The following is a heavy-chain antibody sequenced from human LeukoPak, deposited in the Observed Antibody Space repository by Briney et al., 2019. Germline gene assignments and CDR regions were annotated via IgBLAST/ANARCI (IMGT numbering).Heavy chain of an antibody. CDR1: GYRFTSYW. CDR3: ARLISGSYSTDAFDI. V-gene: IGHV5-51*01. D-gene: IGHD1-26*01. CDR2: IYPGDSDT. Sequence: GESLKISCKGSGYRFTSYWIGWVRQMPGKGLEWMGIIYPGDSDTRYSPSFQGQVTISADKSISTAYLQWSSLKASDTAMYYCARLISGSYSTDAFDIWGQGTMGTVSS. J-gene: IGHJ3*02.